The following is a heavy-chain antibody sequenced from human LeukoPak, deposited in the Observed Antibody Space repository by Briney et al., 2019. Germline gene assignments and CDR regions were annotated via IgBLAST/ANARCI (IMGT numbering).Heavy chain of an antibody. D-gene: IGHD3-3*01. CDR2: ISGSGGST. Sequence: GGSLRLSCAASGFTFSSYAMSWVRQAPGKGLEWVSAISGSGGSTYYADSVKGRFTISRDNSKNTLYLQMNSLRAEDTAVYYCAKDPGFWSGYYTSVFDYWGQGTLVTVSS. V-gene: IGHV3-23*01. CDR1: GFTFSSYA. J-gene: IGHJ4*02. CDR3: AKDPGFWSGYYTSVFDY.